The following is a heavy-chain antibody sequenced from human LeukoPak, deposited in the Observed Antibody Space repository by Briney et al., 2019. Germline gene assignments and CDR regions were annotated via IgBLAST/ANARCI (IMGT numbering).Heavy chain of an antibody. CDR1: AFTFSSYG. Sequence: GGSLRLSCAASAFTFSSYGIHWVRQAPGKRLEWVAFIQYDGNKRYYADSVKGRFTISRYNSKNTLYLQMNILRPEDTALYYCANTVYSSACSPFGFWGRGTLVTVSS. CDR3: ANTVYSSACSPFGF. D-gene: IGHD6-19*01. J-gene: IGHJ4*02. CDR2: IQYDGNKR. V-gene: IGHV3-30*02.